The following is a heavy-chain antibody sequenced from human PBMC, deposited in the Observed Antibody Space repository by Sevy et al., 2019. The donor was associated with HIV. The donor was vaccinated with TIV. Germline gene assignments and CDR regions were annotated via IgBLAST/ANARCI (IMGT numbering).Heavy chain of an antibody. CDR1: GFTFTSSA. V-gene: IGHV1-58*01. D-gene: IGHD6-13*01. J-gene: IGHJ5*02. CDR2: SVVGSGNT. Sequence: ASVKVSCKASGFTFTSSAVQWVRQARGQRLEWIGWSVVGSGNTNYAQKFQERVTITRDMSTSTAYMELSSLRSEDTAVYYCAAAYSGSWYSWFDPWGQGTLVTVSS. CDR3: AAAYSGSWYSWFDP.